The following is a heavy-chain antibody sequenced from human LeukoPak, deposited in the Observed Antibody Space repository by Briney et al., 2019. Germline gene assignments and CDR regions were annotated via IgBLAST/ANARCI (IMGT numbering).Heavy chain of an antibody. CDR3: ARSLAGYYLRPLDQ. Sequence: ASVKVSCKASGYTFTDHYMHWVRQAPGQGLEWMGWINPKSGATNYAQNFQGTVTMTRDTSISTAYMELSSLRHDDTAVYYCARSLAGYYLRPLDQWGQGTLVTVSS. D-gene: IGHD3-9*01. CDR1: GYTFTDHY. CDR2: INPKSGAT. J-gene: IGHJ4*02. V-gene: IGHV1-2*02.